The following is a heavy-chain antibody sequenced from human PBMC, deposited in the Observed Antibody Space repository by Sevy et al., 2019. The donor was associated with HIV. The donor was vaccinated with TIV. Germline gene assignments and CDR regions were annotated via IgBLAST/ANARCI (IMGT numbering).Heavy chain of an antibody. CDR1: EFTFSKYG. J-gene: IGHJ4*02. CDR2: IWYDGSNK. CDR3: VRGADYYDSSGANCDY. Sequence: GGSLRLSCAASEFTFSKYGMHWVRQAPGKGLEWVALIWYDGSNKYYADSVKGRFTISRDNSKNTLYLQMNGLRAEDTAVYYCVRGADYYDSSGANCDYWGQGTLVTVSS. D-gene: IGHD3-22*01. V-gene: IGHV3-33*01.